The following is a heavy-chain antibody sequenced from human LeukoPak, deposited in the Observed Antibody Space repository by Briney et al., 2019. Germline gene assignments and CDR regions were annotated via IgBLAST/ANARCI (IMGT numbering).Heavy chain of an antibody. D-gene: IGHD5-24*01. CDR1: GGTFSSYA. Sequence: SVKVSCKASGGTFSSYAISWVRQAPGQGLEWMGRIIPILGIANYAQKFQGRVTITADKSTSTSYMELSSLRSEDTAVYYCARDRDYYYYGMDVWGQGTTVTVSS. J-gene: IGHJ6*02. CDR2: IIPILGIA. V-gene: IGHV1-69*04. CDR3: ARDRDYYYYGMDV.